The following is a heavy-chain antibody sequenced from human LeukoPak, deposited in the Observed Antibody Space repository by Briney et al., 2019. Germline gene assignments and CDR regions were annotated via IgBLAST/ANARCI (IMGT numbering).Heavy chain of an antibody. CDR2: NYWDDGK. J-gene: IGHJ4*02. V-gene: IGHV2-5*02. Sequence: SGPTLVKPTQTLTLTCTFSGFSLSSSGVGVGWIRQPPGKALEWLALNYWDDGKRYSPSLNSRLTITKDTSKNQVVLTMINMDPVDTATYYCAHSLYYYGSGSYYAFEYWGQGTLVTVFS. CDR3: AHSLYYYGSGSYYAFEY. D-gene: IGHD3-10*01. CDR1: GFSLSSSGVG.